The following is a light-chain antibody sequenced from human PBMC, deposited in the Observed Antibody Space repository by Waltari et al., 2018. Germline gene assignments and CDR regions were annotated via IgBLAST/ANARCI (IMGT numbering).Light chain of an antibody. CDR1: TSNIGNNY. CDR3: ESWDTSLSCHV. CDR2: DSD. Sequence: QSVLTQPPSVSAAPGQKVTISCSGSTSNIGNNYVSWYQQLPGTAPKLLIYDSDKRPSGVCDRFSGSMSGTSATLDITGLQTGDEADYYCESWDTSLSCHVFGTGTKVTVL. V-gene: IGLV1-51*01. J-gene: IGLJ1*01.